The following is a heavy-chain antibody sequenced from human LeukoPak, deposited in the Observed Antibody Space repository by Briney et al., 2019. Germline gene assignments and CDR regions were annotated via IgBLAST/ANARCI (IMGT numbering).Heavy chain of an antibody. CDR2: IYYSGST. Sequence: SETLSLTCTVSGGSISSSSYYWGWIRQPPGKGLEWIGSIYYSGSTYYNPSLKSRATISVDTSKNQFSLKLSSVTAADTAVYYCARGSSGDYYFDYWGQGTLVTVSS. J-gene: IGHJ4*02. V-gene: IGHV4-39*01. CDR3: ARGSSGDYYFDY. D-gene: IGHD6-19*01. CDR1: GGSISSSSYY.